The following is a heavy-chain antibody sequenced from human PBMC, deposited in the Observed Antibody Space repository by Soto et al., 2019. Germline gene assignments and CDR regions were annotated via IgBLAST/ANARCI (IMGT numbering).Heavy chain of an antibody. CDR1: GYTLPTYS. V-gene: IGHV1-3*01. CDR2: MNPLNGDT. CDR3: ARGNSGAFDI. J-gene: IGHJ3*02. D-gene: IGHD6-19*01. Sequence: ASVKVSCKASGYTLPTYSMHWVRQAPGQRLEWMGWMNPLNGDTKYSQRFQGRLTIIRDTSASTAYMELSSLRSEDTAIYYCARGNSGAFDIWGQGTMVTVSS.